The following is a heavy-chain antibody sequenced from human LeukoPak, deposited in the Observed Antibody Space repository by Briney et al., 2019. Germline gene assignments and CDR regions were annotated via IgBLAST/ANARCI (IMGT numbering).Heavy chain of an antibody. CDR3: ARSSIAAAGFLFDY. CDR2: ISSSSSYI. Sequence: GGSLRLSCAPSGFTLSIYSVRWVRQAPGRGLGWVSFISSSSSYIYYADSVKGRFTISRDNAKNSLYLQMNSLRAEDTAVYYCARSSIAAAGFLFDYWGQGTLVTVSS. V-gene: IGHV3-21*01. D-gene: IGHD6-13*01. CDR1: GFTLSIYS. J-gene: IGHJ4*02.